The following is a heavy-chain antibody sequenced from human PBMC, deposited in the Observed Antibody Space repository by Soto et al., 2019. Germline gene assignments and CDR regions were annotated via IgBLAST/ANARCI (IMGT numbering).Heavy chain of an antibody. V-gene: IGHV1-18*01. CDR1: GYTFTNSV. D-gene: IGHD1-7*01. CDR2: ISAYNGET. Sequence: QVHLVQSGAEVKKPGASVKVSCKASGYTFTNSVINWVRQAPGQGLEWMGWISAYNGETNYAQKFQGRVTMTADTSTSTAYMELRSLRSDDTAVYYCARGTGTTSWFDPWGQGTLVTVSS. J-gene: IGHJ5*02. CDR3: ARGTGTTSWFDP.